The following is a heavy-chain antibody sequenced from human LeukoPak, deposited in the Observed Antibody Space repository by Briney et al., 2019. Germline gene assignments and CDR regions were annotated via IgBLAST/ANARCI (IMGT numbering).Heavy chain of an antibody. J-gene: IGHJ1*01. CDR3: ARAPSEIGGYYPEYFRH. D-gene: IGHD3-22*01. CDR1: GFTLSSYW. CDR2: IKSDGRT. V-gene: IGHV3-74*01. Sequence: PGGSLRLSCAASGFTLSSYWMHWVRQAPGKGLVWVSRIKSDGRTSYADSVKGRFTISRDNAKNTVSLQMNSLRAEDTGVYYCARAPSEIGGYYPEYFRHWGQGTLVIVSS.